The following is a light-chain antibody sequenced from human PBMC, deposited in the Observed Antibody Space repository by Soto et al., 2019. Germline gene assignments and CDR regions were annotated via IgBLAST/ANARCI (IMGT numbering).Light chain of an antibody. V-gene: IGKV3D-20*01. CDR3: QHYAASPLT. CDR1: QSVSSNY. J-gene: IGKJ4*01. CDR2: DAS. Sequence: PGQRAPLSCAACQSVSSNYLAWYQQKPGLAPRLLICDASTRATGVPDRFSGSGSGTDFTLTISRLQHEDFAVYYCQHYAASPLTFGGGTKVDI.